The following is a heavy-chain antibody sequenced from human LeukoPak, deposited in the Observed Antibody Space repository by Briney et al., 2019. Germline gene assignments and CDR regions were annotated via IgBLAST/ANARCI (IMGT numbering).Heavy chain of an antibody. Sequence: PGGSLRLSCAASGFTFSSFAMHWVRQAPGKQLEYVSAICSDGGCTYYANSVKGRFTISRDNSKNTLYLQMGSLRAEDMAVYYCAREGWQWLVPEAFDIWGQGTMVTASS. CDR1: GFTFSSFA. D-gene: IGHD6-19*01. CDR3: AREGWQWLVPEAFDI. CDR2: ICSDGGCT. V-gene: IGHV3-64*01. J-gene: IGHJ3*02.